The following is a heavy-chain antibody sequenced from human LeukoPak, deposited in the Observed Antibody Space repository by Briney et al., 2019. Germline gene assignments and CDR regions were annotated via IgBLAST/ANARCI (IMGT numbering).Heavy chain of an antibody. CDR1: GFTFDDYA. CDR3: ARRSIDFWSGYPTCVDY. Sequence: GRSLRLSCAASGFTFDDYAMHWVRQAPGKGLEWVSGISWNSGSIGYADSVKGRFTISRDNAKNSLYLQMNSLRAEDTAVYYCARRSIDFWSGYPTCVDYWGQGTLVTVSS. D-gene: IGHD3-3*01. J-gene: IGHJ4*02. CDR2: ISWNSGSI. V-gene: IGHV3-9*01.